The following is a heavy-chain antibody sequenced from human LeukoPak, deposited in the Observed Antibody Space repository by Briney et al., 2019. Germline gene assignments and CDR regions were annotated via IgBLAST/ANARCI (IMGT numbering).Heavy chain of an antibody. CDR1: GFTFSSYG. Sequence: NPGGSLRLSCAASGFTFSSYGMHWVRQAPGKGLEWVGRIKSKTDGGTTDYAAPVKGRFTISRDDSKNTLYLQMNSLKTEDTAVYYCTTATSEGPVWGSYRYAFDYWGQGTLVTVSS. D-gene: IGHD3-16*02. J-gene: IGHJ4*02. CDR2: IKSKTDGGTT. V-gene: IGHV3-15*01. CDR3: TTATSEGPVWGSYRYAFDY.